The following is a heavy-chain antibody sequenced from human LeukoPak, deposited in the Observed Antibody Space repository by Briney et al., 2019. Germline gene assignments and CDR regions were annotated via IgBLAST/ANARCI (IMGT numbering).Heavy chain of an antibody. Sequence: PGGSLRLSCVTSGFTFSNSWMTWVRQAPGKGLEWVANMNPDGSGKYYVDSVKGRFIVSRDNAKNSVYLQMNSLRAEDTAVYYCRRDPAWGAIDLWGQGTLVTVSS. CDR1: GFTFSNSW. CDR3: RRDPAWGAIDL. D-gene: IGHD7-27*01. CDR2: MNPDGSGK. J-gene: IGHJ4*02. V-gene: IGHV3-7*01.